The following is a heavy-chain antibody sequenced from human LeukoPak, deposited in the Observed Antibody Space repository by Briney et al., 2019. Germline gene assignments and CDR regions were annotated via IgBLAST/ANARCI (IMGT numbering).Heavy chain of an antibody. V-gene: IGHV4-4*09. CDR1: GGSISSYH. CDR3: ARNFFHWYYYGMDV. J-gene: IGHJ6*02. CDR2: ILTSGTT. D-gene: IGHD3/OR15-3a*01. Sequence: SETLSLTCTVSGGSISSYHWSWVRQPPGKGLEWIGYILTSGTTNYNPSLKSRLTISGDTSKNQFTLRLSSVTAADTAVYFCARNFFHWYYYGMDVWGQGTTVTVSS.